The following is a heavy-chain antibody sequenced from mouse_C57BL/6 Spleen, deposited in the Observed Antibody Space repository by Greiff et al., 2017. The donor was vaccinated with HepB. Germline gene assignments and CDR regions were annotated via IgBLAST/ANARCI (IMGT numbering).Heavy chain of an antibody. Sequence: EVKLVESGGGLAKPGGSLKLSCAASGFTFSDYGMHWVRQAPEKGLEWVAYISSGSSTIYYADTVKGRFTISRDNATNTLFLQMTSLRSEDTAMYYCARPVGFAYWGQGTLVTVSA. CDR2: ISSGSSTI. V-gene: IGHV5-17*01. J-gene: IGHJ3*01. CDR1: GFTFSDYG. CDR3: ARPVGFAY.